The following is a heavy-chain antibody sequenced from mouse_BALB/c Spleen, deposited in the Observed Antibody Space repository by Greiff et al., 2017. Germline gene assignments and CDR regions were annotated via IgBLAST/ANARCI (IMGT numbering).Heavy chain of an antibody. CDR1: GFSLTSYG. D-gene: IGHD3-2*01. Sequence: VKLMESGPDLVAPSQSLSITCTVSGFSLTSYGVHWVRQPPGKGLEWLVVIWSDGSTTYNSALKSRLSISKDNSKSQVFLKMNSLQTDDTAMYYCARHEDSSGPAWFAYWGQGTLVTVSA. V-gene: IGHV2-6-2*01. CDR3: ARHEDSSGPAWFAY. J-gene: IGHJ3*01. CDR2: IWSDGST.